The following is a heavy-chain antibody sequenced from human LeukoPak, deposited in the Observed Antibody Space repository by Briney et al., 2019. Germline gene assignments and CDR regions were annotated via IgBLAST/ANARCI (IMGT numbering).Heavy chain of an antibody. V-gene: IGHV1-8*01. Sequence: ASVKVSCKASGYTFTSYDINWVRQATGQGLEWMGSMNPNRGNTGYAQKFQGRVTMTRNTSISTAYMELSSLRSEDTAVYYCARGLDVFGVVYYYYMDVWGKGTTVTVSS. CDR1: GYTFTSYD. CDR2: MNPNRGNT. D-gene: IGHD3-3*01. CDR3: ARGLDVFGVVYYYYMDV. J-gene: IGHJ6*03.